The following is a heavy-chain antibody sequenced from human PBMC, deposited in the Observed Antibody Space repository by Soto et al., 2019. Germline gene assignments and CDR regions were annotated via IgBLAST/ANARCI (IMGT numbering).Heavy chain of an antibody. J-gene: IGHJ4*02. D-gene: IGHD2-21*02. CDR3: ARDKILTYCGGDCYSGYFDY. V-gene: IGHV1-69*01. Sequence: QVQLVQSGAEVKKPGSSVKVSCTASGGTFSSYAISWVRQAPGQGLEWMGGIIPIFGTANYAQKFQGRVTITADESTSTAYMELSSLRSEDTAVYYCARDKILTYCGGDCYSGYFDYWGQGTLVTVSS. CDR2: IIPIFGTA. CDR1: GGTFSSYA.